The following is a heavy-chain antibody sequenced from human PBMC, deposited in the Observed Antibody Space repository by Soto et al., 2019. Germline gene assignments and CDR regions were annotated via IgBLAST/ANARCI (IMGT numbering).Heavy chain of an antibody. CDR3: ARDASYYSLWSGYYPSRNGMDV. J-gene: IGHJ6*02. Sequence: QVQVVESGGGVVQPGRSLRLSCAASGFTFSSFGMHWVRQAPGKGLERVSLIWYDGSKKSYGDSVKGRFTISRDNTMNTVYMRMNRLRADGTAVNYCARDASYYSLWSGYYPSRNGMDVWGQGTTVTVSS. CDR1: GFTFSSFG. V-gene: IGHV3-33*01. D-gene: IGHD3-3*01. CDR2: IWYDGSKK.